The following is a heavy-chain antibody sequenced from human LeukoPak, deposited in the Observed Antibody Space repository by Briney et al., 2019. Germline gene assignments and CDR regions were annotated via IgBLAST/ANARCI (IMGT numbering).Heavy chain of an antibody. J-gene: IGHJ4*02. Sequence: GASVKVSCKASGYTFTAYGISWVRQAPGLGLEWMGWISGYNGDTKYAQRFEGRVTMTTDTSTTTAFMDLRSLRSDDTAVYFCATSTGGYSDLYFHYWGQGTLVSVSS. CDR3: ATSTGGYSDLYFHY. V-gene: IGHV1-18*01. CDR1: GYTFTAYG. CDR2: ISGYNGDT. D-gene: IGHD3-22*01.